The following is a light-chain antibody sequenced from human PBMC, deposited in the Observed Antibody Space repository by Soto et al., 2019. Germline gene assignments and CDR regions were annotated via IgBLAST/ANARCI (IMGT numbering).Light chain of an antibody. CDR3: KPSSYTPRT. CDR2: AAS. Sequence: DIQMTQSPSSLSASVGDRVTITCRASQSISNYLNWYQQKPGKAPKLLMFAASSLQSGVPSRFSGGGSGTDFTITISSLKTEDFATYYCKPSSYTPRTFGQGTKVEIK. CDR1: QSISNY. J-gene: IGKJ1*01. V-gene: IGKV1-39*01.